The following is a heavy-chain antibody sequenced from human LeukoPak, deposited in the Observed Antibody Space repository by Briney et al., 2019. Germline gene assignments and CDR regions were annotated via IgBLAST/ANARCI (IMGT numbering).Heavy chain of an antibody. Sequence: ASVKVSCKVSGYTLTELSMHWVRQAPGKGLEWMGGFDPEDGETIYAQKFQGRVTMTEDTSTDTAYMELSSLRSEDTAVYYCARVGRFLEWSTSYYFDYWGQGTLVTVSS. D-gene: IGHD3-3*01. V-gene: IGHV1-24*01. CDR1: GYTLTELS. CDR3: ARVGRFLEWSTSYYFDY. CDR2: FDPEDGET. J-gene: IGHJ4*02.